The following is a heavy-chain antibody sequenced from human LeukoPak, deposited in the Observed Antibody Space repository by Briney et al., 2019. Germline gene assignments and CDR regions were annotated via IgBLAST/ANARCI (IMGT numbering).Heavy chain of an antibody. CDR1: GFTFSSYE. J-gene: IGHJ4*02. D-gene: IGHD3-22*01. CDR3: ARVGYESTGIDY. CDR2: ISSSGSTI. Sequence: GGSLRLSCAASGFTFSSYEMNWVRQAPGKGLEWVSYISSSGSTIYYADSVKGRFTISRDNAKNSLYLQMNSLRAEDTAVYYCARVGYESTGIDYWGQGTLVTVSS. V-gene: IGHV3-48*03.